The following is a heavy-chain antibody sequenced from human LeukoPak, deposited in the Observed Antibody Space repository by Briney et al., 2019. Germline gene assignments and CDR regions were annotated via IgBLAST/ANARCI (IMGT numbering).Heavy chain of an antibody. CDR2: ISTYSGNTDGNT. J-gene: IGHJ4*02. V-gene: IGHV1-18*01. CDR1: GYTFTNYS. D-gene: IGHD3-22*01. Sequence: GASVKVSCKASGYTFTNYSITWVRQAPGQGLEWMGWISTYSGNTDGNTKYAQKLQGRVTMTTDTSTSTAYMELRSLRSDDAAVYYCARGYYYDSSGYRHWGQGTLVTVSS. CDR3: ARGYYYDSSGYRH.